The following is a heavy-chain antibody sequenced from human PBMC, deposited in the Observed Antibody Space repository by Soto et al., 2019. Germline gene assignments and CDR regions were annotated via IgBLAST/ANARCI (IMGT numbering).Heavy chain of an antibody. V-gene: IGHV3-11*01. Sequence: QVHLAESGGGLVKPGGSLRLSCVASGFSLSDYYMSWIRQAPGKGLEWVSYISGRSDVIHYAVSVKGRFTVSRDNARHSVFLQMDSLRAEESGTYYCARERAPDIRFDSWGQGTLVTVSS. CDR2: ISGRSDVI. CDR1: GFSLSDYY. D-gene: IGHD5-12*01. CDR3: ARERAPDIRFDS. J-gene: IGHJ5*01.